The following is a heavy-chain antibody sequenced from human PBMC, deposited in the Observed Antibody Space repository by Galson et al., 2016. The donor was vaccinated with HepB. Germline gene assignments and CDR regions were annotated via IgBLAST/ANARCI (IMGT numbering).Heavy chain of an antibody. CDR3: VRQCSDSWLSPD. Sequence: SLRLSCAASGFTFSSYGMHWVRQAPGQGPEWVAVVGYDGGGVYSAAVKGRFTISRDNSKNTVHLQMNSLRADDTAVYYCVRQCSDSWLSPDWGQGTLVTVTS. CDR2: VGYDGGGV. D-gene: IGHD3-22*01. V-gene: IGHV3-30*03. J-gene: IGHJ4*02. CDR1: GFTFSSYG.